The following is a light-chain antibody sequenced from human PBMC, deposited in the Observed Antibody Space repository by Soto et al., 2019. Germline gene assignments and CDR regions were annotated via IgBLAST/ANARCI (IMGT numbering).Light chain of an antibody. CDR3: AAWDVSLNGYV. CDR1: SSNIGSNT. CDR2: SNN. J-gene: IGLJ1*01. Sequence: QSVLTQPPSASGTPGQRVTISCSGSSSNIGSNTVNWYQQLPGTAPKLLIYSNNQRPSGVPDRFSGSKSGTSASLAISGLQSEDVADYYCAAWDVSLNGYVFGTGTKRTVL. V-gene: IGLV1-44*01.